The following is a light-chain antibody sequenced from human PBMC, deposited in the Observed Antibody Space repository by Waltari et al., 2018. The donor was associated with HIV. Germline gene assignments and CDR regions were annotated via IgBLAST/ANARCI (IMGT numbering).Light chain of an antibody. Sequence: SSDLTQPPSVSVSPGQTASVTCSGDALSNKFVSWYQMRPGQSPLLVIYQDNKRPSGIPERCSGSNSGDTATLTISGTQVMDEAEYYCQAWGSSTALYVFGTGTKVTVL. CDR1: ALSNKF. CDR2: QDN. CDR3: QAWGSSTALYV. V-gene: IGLV3-1*01. J-gene: IGLJ1*01.